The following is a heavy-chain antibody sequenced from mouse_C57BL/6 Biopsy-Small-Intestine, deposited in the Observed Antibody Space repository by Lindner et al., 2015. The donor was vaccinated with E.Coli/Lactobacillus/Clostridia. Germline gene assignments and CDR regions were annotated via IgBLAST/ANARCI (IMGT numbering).Heavy chain of an antibody. V-gene: IGHV1-80*01. CDR1: GYAFSSYW. Sequence: VQLQESWAELVKPWASVKISCKASGYAFSSYWMNWVKQRPGKGLEWIGQIYPGDGDTNYNGKFKNKATLTADTSSSTAYMQLSSLTAEDSAVYFCARGGWVDYWGQGTSVTVSS. J-gene: IGHJ4*01. D-gene: IGHD1-2*01. CDR3: ARGGWVDY. CDR2: IYPGDGDT.